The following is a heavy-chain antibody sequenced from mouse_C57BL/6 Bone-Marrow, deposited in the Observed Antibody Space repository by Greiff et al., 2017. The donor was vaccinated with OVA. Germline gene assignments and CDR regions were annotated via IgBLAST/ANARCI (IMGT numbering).Heavy chain of an antibody. J-gene: IGHJ3*01. CDR2: INPNNGGT. Sequence: VQLKESGPELVKPGASVKITCKASGYTFTDYNMDWVKQSHGKSLEWIGDINPNNGGTIYNQKFKGKATLTVDKSSSTAYMELRSLTSEDTAVYYCASLLFFAYWGQGTLVTVSA. CDR3: ASLLFFAY. D-gene: IGHD2-1*01. V-gene: IGHV1-18*01. CDR1: GYTFTDYN.